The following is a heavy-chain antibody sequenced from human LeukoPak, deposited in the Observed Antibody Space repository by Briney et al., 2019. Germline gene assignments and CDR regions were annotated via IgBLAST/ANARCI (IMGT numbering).Heavy chain of an antibody. CDR3: AKALHPTYTSIAFDY. J-gene: IGHJ4*02. D-gene: IGHD2-2*02. Sequence: GGSLRLSCAASGFTFSSYGMHWVRQAPGKGLEWVAVISYDGSNKYYADSVKGRFTISRDNSKNTLYLQMNSLRAEDTAVYYCAKALHPTYTSIAFDYWGQGTLVTVSS. CDR1: GFTFSSYG. CDR2: ISYDGSNK. V-gene: IGHV3-30*18.